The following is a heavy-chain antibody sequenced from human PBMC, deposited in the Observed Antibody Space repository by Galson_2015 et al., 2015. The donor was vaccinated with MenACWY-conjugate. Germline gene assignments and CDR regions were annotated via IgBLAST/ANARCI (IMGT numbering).Heavy chain of an antibody. J-gene: IGHJ4*02. V-gene: IGHV3-23*01. Sequence: SLRLSCAASGFTFSTYAMSWVRQAPGKGLEWISVISGGGGTAYYADSVKGRFTISRDNSNNKLYLQMNSLRAEDTAAYYCAKAPAPFESGMNSHYFDDWGQGTLVTVSS. CDR2: ISGGGGTA. D-gene: IGHD3-10*01. CDR3: AKAPAPFESGMNSHYFDD. CDR1: GFTFSTYA.